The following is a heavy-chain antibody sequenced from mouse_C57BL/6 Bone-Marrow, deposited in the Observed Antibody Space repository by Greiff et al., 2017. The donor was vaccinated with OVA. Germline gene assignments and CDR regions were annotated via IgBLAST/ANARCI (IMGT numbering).Heavy chain of an antibody. Sequence: EVKLVESGGDLVKPGGSLKLSCAASGFTFSSYGMSWVRQTPDKRLEWVATISSGGSYTYSPDSVKGRFTISRDTAKNTLYLQMSSLKSEHTSMYYCARLTGTSYYAMDYWGQGTSVTVSS. J-gene: IGHJ4*01. CDR2: ISSGGSYT. CDR3: ARLTGTSYYAMDY. D-gene: IGHD4-1*01. CDR1: GFTFSSYG. V-gene: IGHV5-6*01.